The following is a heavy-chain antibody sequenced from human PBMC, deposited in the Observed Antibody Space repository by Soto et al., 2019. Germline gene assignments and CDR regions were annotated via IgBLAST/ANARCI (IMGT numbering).Heavy chain of an antibody. CDR1: GFTFSSYG. J-gene: IGHJ3*02. V-gene: IGHV3-33*01. CDR3: ARGLARRYYDSSGTTPGRAAFDI. D-gene: IGHD3-22*01. CDR2: IWYDGSNK. Sequence: QVQLVESGGGVVQPGRSLRLSCAASGFTFSSYGMHWVRQAPGKGLEWVAVIWYDGSNKYYADSVKGRFTISRDNSKNTLYLQMNSLRAEDTAVYYCARGLARRYYDSSGTTPGRAAFDIWGQGTMVTVSS.